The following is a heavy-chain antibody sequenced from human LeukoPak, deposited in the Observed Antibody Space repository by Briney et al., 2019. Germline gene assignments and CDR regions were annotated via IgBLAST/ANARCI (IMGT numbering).Heavy chain of an antibody. CDR2: ISYDGVNK. CDR1: GFTFSNYG. Sequence: GGSLRLSCEASGFTFSNYGMHWVRQAPGKGLEWVALISYDGVNKYYADSVKGRFTISRDNSKNTLYLRMNSLRVEDTALYYCAKLRELVTYYYYYGLDVWGQGTTVTVSS. D-gene: IGHD1-1*01. V-gene: IGHV3-30*18. CDR3: AKLRELVTYYYYYGLDV. J-gene: IGHJ6*02.